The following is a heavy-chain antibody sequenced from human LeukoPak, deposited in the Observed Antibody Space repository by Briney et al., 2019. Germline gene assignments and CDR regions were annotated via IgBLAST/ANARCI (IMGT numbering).Heavy chain of an antibody. CDR1: GGSISSSY. Sequence: PSETLSLTCTVSGGSISSSYGSWIRQPPGKGLEWIGFIYYSGNTHYNPSLKSRVTISVDTSKNLFSLKLSSVTAADTAVYYCAKTNWGAFDIWGQGTMVTVSS. CDR2: IYYSGNT. V-gene: IGHV4-59*03. J-gene: IGHJ3*02. CDR3: AKTNWGAFDI. D-gene: IGHD7-27*01.